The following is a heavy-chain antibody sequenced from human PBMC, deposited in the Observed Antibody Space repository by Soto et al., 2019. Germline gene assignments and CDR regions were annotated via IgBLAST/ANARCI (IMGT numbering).Heavy chain of an antibody. Sequence: PGESLKISCKGSGYSFTSYWIGWVRQMPGKGLEWMGIIYPGDSDTRYSPSFQGQVTISADKSISTAYLQWSSLKASDTAMYYCARPHYHYDSSGYPLYYFDYWGQGTLVTVSS. D-gene: IGHD3-22*01. CDR2: IYPGDSDT. V-gene: IGHV5-51*01. CDR3: ARPHYHYDSSGYPLYYFDY. CDR1: GYSFTSYW. J-gene: IGHJ4*02.